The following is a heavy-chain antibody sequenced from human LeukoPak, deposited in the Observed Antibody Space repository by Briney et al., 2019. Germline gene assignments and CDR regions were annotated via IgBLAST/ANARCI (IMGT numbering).Heavy chain of an antibody. CDR3: ARDQIIVATILDYYYGMDV. CDR1: GFTFSSYP. V-gene: IGHV3-30-3*01. D-gene: IGHD5-12*01. J-gene: IGHJ6*02. CDR2: ISYDGSNK. Sequence: PGRSLRLSCAASGFTFSSYPMHWVRQAPGKGLEGVAIISYDGSNKYYADSVKGRFTISRDNSKNTLYLQMNSPRAEDTAVYYCARDQIIVATILDYYYGMDVWGQGTTVTVSS.